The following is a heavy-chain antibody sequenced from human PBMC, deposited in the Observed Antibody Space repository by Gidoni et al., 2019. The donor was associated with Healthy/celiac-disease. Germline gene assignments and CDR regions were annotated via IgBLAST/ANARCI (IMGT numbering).Heavy chain of an antibody. V-gene: IGHV1-46*03. Sequence: QVQLVQSGAEVKKPGASVKVSCKASGYTFTSYYMHWVRQAPGQGLEWMGIINPSGGSTSYAQKFQGRVTMTRDTSTSTVYMELSSLRSEDTAVYYCARLPYYYDSSGYLGFDPWGQGTLVTVSS. J-gene: IGHJ5*02. CDR2: INPSGGST. CDR1: GYTFTSYY. CDR3: ARLPYYYDSSGYLGFDP. D-gene: IGHD3-22*01.